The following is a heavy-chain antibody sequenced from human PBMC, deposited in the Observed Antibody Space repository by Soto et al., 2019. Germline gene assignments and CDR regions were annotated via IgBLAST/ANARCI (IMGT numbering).Heavy chain of an antibody. CDR1: GFTFSNYW. D-gene: IGHD2-15*01. Sequence: PWGSMRLSCTASGFTFSNYWMHWDRQAPGKWLVWVSHINSHGSRTTYADSVKGRFTISRDTAKNTLYMQVNSLRAEGTAVYYCARDGYCSGRSCYCMDVWGQGTTVTVSS. CDR3: ARDGYCSGRSCYCMDV. V-gene: IGHV3-74*01. CDR2: INSHGSRT. J-gene: IGHJ6*02.